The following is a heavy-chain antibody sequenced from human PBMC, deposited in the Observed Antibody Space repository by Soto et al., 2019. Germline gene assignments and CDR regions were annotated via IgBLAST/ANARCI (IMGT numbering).Heavy chain of an antibody. CDR3: ARDRYPNYPPDAFDI. CDR2: IWYDGSDK. Sequence: PGGSLRLSCAASGFTLSSNGMHWVRQAPGKGLEWVAFIWYDGSDKYYADSVKGRFTISRDNSKNTLYRQMNSLRAEDTAVYYCARDRYPNYPPDAFDIWGQGTLVTVSS. CDR1: GFTLSSNG. J-gene: IGHJ3*02. D-gene: IGHD4-4*01. V-gene: IGHV3-33*01.